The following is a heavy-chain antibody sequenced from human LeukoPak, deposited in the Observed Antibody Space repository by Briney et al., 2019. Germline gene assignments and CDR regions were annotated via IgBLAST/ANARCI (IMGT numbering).Heavy chain of an antibody. J-gene: IGHJ4*02. D-gene: IGHD1-1*01. CDR1: GYTFSDYY. Sequence: ASVKVSCRASGYTFSDYYTHWVRQAPGQGLEWMGWINPNSGGTRYAQQFQGRVTMTRDTSIGTVYMELSTLRSDDTAVYYCARDLSTSSNWELDYWGQGTLVTVSS. V-gene: IGHV1-2*02. CDR3: ARDLSTSSNWELDY. CDR2: INPNSGGT.